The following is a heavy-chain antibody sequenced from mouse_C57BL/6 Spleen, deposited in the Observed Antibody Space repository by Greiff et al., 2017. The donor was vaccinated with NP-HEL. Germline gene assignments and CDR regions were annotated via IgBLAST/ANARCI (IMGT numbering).Heavy chain of an antibody. V-gene: IGHV5-9*01. J-gene: IGHJ3*01. CDR1: GFTFSSYT. D-gene: IGHD2-1*01. CDR3: ARSGPYGNSAWFAY. CDR2: ISGGGGNT. Sequence: EVKVEESGGGLVKPGGSLKLSCAASGFTFSSYTMSWVRQTPEKRLEWVATISGGGGNTYYPDSVKGRFTISRDNAKNTLYLQMSSLRSEDTALYYCARSGPYGNSAWFAYWGQGTLVTVSA.